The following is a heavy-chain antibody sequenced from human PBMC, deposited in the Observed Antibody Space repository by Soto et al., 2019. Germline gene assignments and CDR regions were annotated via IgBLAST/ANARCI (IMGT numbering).Heavy chain of an antibody. J-gene: IGHJ6*02. CDR1: GFTFSSYS. D-gene: IGHD4-17*01. Sequence: EVQLVESGGGLVKPGGSLRLSCAASGFTFSSYSMNWVRQAPGKGLEWVSSISSSSSYIYYADSVKGRFTISRDNAKNSLYLQMNGLRAEDTAVYYCARDFDYGDLFYYYYGMDVWGQGTTVTVSS. V-gene: IGHV3-21*01. CDR2: ISSSSSYI. CDR3: ARDFDYGDLFYYYYGMDV.